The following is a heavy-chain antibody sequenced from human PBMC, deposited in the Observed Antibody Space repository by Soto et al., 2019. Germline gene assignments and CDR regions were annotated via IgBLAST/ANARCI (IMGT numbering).Heavy chain of an antibody. D-gene: IGHD3-22*01. CDR3: ATDSSALDYYDSSPMWFDP. V-gene: IGHV3-9*01. CDR2: ISWNGDTK. CDR1: GFRFDDYA. Sequence: EVQLVESGGGLVQPGRSLRLSCTTSGFRFDDYAIHWVREAPGKGLEWVSGISWNGDTKGYADSVKGRFTISRDNAKNSLYLQMNSLRAEDTGMYYCATDSSALDYYDSSPMWFDPWGQGTLVIVSS. J-gene: IGHJ5*02.